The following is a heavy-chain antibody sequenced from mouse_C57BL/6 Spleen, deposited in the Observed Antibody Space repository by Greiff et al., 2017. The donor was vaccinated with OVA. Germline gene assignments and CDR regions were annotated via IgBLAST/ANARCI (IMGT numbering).Heavy chain of an antibody. D-gene: IGHD4-1*01. CDR2: ISDGGSYT. CDR3: ARLTGYYFDD. J-gene: IGHJ2*01. Sequence: EVKLVESGGGLVKPGGSLKLSCAASGFTFSSYAMSWVRQTPEKRLEWVATISDGGSYTYYPDNVKRRFTISRDNAKNNLYLQMSHLKSEDTAIYYCARLTGYYFDDWGQGTTLTVSS. CDR1: GFTFSSYA. V-gene: IGHV5-4*03.